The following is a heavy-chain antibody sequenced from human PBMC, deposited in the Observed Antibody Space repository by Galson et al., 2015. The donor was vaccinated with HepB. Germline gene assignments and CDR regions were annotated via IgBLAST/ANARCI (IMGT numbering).Heavy chain of an antibody. V-gene: IGHV1-2*04. CDR2: INPHSGAT. D-gene: IGHD3-10*01. CDR3: ARDSGSGSYYGH. Sequence: SVKVSCKASGYTFTGYYIHWVRQAPGQGLEWLGWINPHSGATNYAQKFQDWVTMTRDTYITTAYMELRRLRSDDTAVYYCARDSGSGSYYGHWGQGTRITVSS. CDR1: GYTFTGYY. J-gene: IGHJ4*02.